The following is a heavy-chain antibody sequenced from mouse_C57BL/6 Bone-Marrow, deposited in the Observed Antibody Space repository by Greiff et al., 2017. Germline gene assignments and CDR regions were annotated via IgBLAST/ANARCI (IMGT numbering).Heavy chain of an antibody. D-gene: IGHD1-1*01. CDR1: GYTFTSYW. V-gene: IGHV1-64*01. CDR2: IHPNSGST. Sequence: VQLQQPGAELVKPGASVKLSCKASGYTFTSYWMHWVKPRPGQGLEWIGMIHPNSGSTNYNEKFKSKATLTVGKSSSTAYMQLSSLTSEDSAVYYCARRGFTTVVAPDYWGQGATLTVSS. CDR3: ARRGFTTVVAPDY. J-gene: IGHJ2*01.